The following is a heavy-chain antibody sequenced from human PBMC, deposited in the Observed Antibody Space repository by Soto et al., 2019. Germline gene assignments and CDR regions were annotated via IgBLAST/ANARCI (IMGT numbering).Heavy chain of an antibody. V-gene: IGHV1-18*01. J-gene: IGHJ2*01. CDR3: AIDYGDYRRYFDL. Sequence: ASVPVSCKASCYTFPSYGIILVRQDTGQGLEWMGWISAYNGNTKYSQKLQGRVTITRDTSASTAYMELSSLRSEDTAVYYRAIDYGDYRRYFDLWGRGTLVTVSS. CDR1: CYTFPSYG. D-gene: IGHD4-17*01. CDR2: ISAYNGNT.